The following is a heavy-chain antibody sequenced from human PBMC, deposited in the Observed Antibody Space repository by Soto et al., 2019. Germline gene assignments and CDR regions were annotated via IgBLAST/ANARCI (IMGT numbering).Heavy chain of an antibody. CDR3: ARGGGYCTPTSCAIDS. V-gene: IGHV3-23*01. CDR2: VSLTGDRT. D-gene: IGHD2-8*01. J-gene: IGHJ4*02. CDR1: GFTFAEYS. Sequence: GGSLRLSCASSGFTFAEYSMSWFRQAAGKGLEWVSRVSLTGDRTNYAGSVKGRFTVSRDNFKNTLYLEMDSLRPEDTAIYYCARGGGYCTPTSCAIDSWGRGTPVTVSS.